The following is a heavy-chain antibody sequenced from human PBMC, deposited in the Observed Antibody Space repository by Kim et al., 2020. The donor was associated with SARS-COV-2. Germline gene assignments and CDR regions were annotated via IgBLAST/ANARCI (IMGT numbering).Heavy chain of an antibody. Sequence: SGPTLVNPTQTLTLTCTFSGFSLSTSGMCVSWIRQPPGKALEWLALIDWDDDKYYSTSLKTRLTISKDTSKNQVVLTMTNMDPVDPATYYCARIRMVRGVTHRGFDPWGQGTLVTVSS. CDR1: GFSLSTSGMC. CDR3: ARIRMVRGVTHRGFDP. D-gene: IGHD3-10*01. V-gene: IGHV2-70*01. CDR2: IDWDDDK. J-gene: IGHJ5*02.